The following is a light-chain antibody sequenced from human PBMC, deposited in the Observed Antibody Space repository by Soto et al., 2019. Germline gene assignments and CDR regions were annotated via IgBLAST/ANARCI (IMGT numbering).Light chain of an antibody. J-gene: IGKJ3*01. Sequence: IQMTQSPSSLSASVGDRVTITCRASQSISSYLNWYQQKPGKAPKLLIYAASSLQSGVPSRFSGSGSGTDFTLTISSPQPEDFATYYCQQSYSTPFTFGPGTKVDIK. CDR2: AAS. CDR3: QQSYSTPFT. V-gene: IGKV1-39*01. CDR1: QSISSY.